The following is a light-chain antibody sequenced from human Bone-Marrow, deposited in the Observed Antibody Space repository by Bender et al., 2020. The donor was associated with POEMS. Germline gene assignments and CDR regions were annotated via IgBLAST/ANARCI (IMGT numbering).Light chain of an antibody. J-gene: IGLJ2*01. Sequence: QSVLTQPPSVSAAPGQKVTISCSGSSSNIGNNYVSWYQQLPGTAPKLLIYDNNKRPSGIPDRFSGSKSGTSATLDITGLQTGDEADYYCGTWDSSLSVYAVFGGGTKVTVL. CDR1: SSNIGNNY. V-gene: IGLV1-51*01. CDR2: DNN. CDR3: GTWDSSLSVYAV.